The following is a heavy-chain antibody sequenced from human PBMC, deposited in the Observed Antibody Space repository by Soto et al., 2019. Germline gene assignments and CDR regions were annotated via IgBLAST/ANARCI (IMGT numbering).Heavy chain of an antibody. CDR3: TPRITVFSANNY. J-gene: IGHJ4*02. Sequence: EVQLVQSGGGLVEPGGSLRLSCAASGFAFSNAWMNWVRQRPGKGLEWVGRIKSKADDESADYSAPVKGRFTISRDDSRNTLYLQMNSLKTEDTGVYYCTPRITVFSANNYWGQGTLVTVSS. CDR1: GFAFSNAW. D-gene: IGHD3-10*01. V-gene: IGHV3-15*07. CDR2: IKSKADDESA.